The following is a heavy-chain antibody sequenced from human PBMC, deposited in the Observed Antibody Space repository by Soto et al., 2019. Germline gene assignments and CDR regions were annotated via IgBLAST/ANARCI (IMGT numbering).Heavy chain of an antibody. CDR1: VVTFSNYA. D-gene: IGHD1-26*01. CDR3: AKVGSFYVPRSPFDS. CDR2: ISGNSGFT. J-gene: IGHJ4*02. Sequence: HGGSLRLAYAASVVTFSNYAVNWVRQAPGKGLEWVSGISGNSGFTYYTDSVKGRFTISRDNSKNTLFLQMNALRDEDTATYYCAKVGSFYVPRSPFDSWGRGIVVTVSS. V-gene: IGHV3-23*01.